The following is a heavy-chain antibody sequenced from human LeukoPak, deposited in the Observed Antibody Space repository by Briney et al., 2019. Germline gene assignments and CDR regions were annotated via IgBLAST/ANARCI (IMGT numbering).Heavy chain of an antibody. CDR3: AKDARRGINYGSADSSHFDY. CDR2: IKQDGSEK. D-gene: IGHD3-10*01. V-gene: IGHV3-7*01. J-gene: IGHJ4*02. CDR1: GFTFSSYW. Sequence: GGSLRLSCAASGFTFSSYWMSWVRQAPGKGLEWVANIKQDGSEKYYVDSVKGRFTISRDNAKNSLYLQMNSLRAEDTAVYYCAKDARRGINYGSADSSHFDYWGQGTLVTVSS.